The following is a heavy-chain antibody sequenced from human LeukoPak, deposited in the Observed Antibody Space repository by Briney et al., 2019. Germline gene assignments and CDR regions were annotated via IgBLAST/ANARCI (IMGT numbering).Heavy chain of an antibody. V-gene: IGHV3-30*18. J-gene: IGHJ4*02. D-gene: IGHD1-1*01. Sequence: GGSLRLSCETSIFVFSVYYMHWVRLAPGKGLEWLAVITNDGSRQYYADSVKGRFTVSRDNSKSLLFLQMESLRHDDTGIYYCAKGRRTGFVDYWGQGALVTVSS. CDR2: ITNDGSRQ. CDR1: IFVFSVYY. CDR3: AKGRRTGFVDY.